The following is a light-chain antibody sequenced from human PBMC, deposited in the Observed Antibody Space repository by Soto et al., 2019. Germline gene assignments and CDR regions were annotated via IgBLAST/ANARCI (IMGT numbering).Light chain of an antibody. V-gene: IGLV2-23*03. CDR2: EGS. CDR1: SSDVGSYNL. CDR3: CSYAGSSTFV. Sequence: QSVLTQPASVSGSPGQSITISCTGTSSDVGSYNLVSWYQQHPGKAPKLMIYEGSKRPSGVSNRFSGSKSGNTASLTISGVQAEDEADYYCCSYAGSSTFVFGGGTKVTVL. J-gene: IGLJ2*01.